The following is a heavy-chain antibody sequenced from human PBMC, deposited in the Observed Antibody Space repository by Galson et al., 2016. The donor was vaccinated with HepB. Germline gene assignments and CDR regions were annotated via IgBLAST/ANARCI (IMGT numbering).Heavy chain of an antibody. CDR3: ASGTSPYWYFDL. V-gene: IGHV5-10-1*01. Sequence: QSGAEVKKPGESLRISCKGSGYIFTSYWISWVRQMPGKGLEWMGRIDPSDSYTNYSPSFQGHVTIPADKSISTAYLQWGILKRADTAMYYRASGTSPYWYFDLWGRGTLVTVSS. D-gene: IGHD1-1*01. J-gene: IGHJ2*01. CDR1: GYIFTSYW. CDR2: IDPSDSYT.